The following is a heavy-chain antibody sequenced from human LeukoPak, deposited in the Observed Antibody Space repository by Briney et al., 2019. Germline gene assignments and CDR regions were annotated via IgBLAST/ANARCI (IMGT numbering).Heavy chain of an antibody. V-gene: IGHV3-23*01. CDR3: ATGGSYGRTSAFDI. Sequence: PGGSLRLSCAASGFTLSDYYMSWIRQAPGKGLEWVSAISGSGGSTYYADSVKGRFTISRDNSKNTLYLQMNSLRAEDTAVYYCATGGSYGRTSAFDIWGQGTMVTVSS. J-gene: IGHJ3*02. CDR2: ISGSGGST. CDR1: GFTLSDYY. D-gene: IGHD1-26*01.